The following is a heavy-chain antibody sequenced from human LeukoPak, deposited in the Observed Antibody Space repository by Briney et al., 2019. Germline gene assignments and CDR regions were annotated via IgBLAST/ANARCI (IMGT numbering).Heavy chain of an antibody. CDR3: AREVTWERGEDY. D-gene: IGHD1-26*01. J-gene: IGHJ4*02. Sequence: GGSLRLSCAASGFTFSSYSMNWVRQAPGKGLEWVSSISSSSSYIYYADSVKGRFTISRDNAKNSLYLQMNSLRAEDTAVYYCAREVTWERGEDYWGQGTLVTVSS. CDR1: GFTFSSYS. V-gene: IGHV3-21*01. CDR2: ISSSSSYI.